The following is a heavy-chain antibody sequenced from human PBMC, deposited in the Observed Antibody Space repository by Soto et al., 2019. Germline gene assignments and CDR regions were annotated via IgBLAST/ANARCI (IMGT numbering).Heavy chain of an antibody. J-gene: IGHJ4*02. CDR3: ARGGTKGYDILMGGDY. D-gene: IGHD3-9*01. V-gene: IGHV3-33*01. Sequence: QVQLMESGGGVVQPGRSLRLSCAASGFTFSSYGMHWVRQAPGKGLEWVAVIWYDGSNKYYADSVKGRFTISRDNSKNTLYLQMNSLRAEDTAVYYCARGGTKGYDILMGGDYWGQGTLVTVSS. CDR2: IWYDGSNK. CDR1: GFTFSSYG.